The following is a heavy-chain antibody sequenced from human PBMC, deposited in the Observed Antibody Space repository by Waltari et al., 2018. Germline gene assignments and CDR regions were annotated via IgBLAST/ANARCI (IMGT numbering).Heavy chain of an antibody. V-gene: IGHV3-23*01. J-gene: IGHJ4*02. CDR2: ISSRGVDR. D-gene: IGHD3-16*01. CDR3: AKDLGSTSVPYYFDY. CDR1: GFTFTMFA. Sequence: EVQLLDSGGGLVQTGGSRRPSCAASGFTFTMFALSWVRRVPGRGLRWIAGISSRGVDRCYADSGKGRFTVSRDNSKNMLFLEMNNLRADDTGVYYCAKDLGSTSVPYYFDYWGQGTKVTVSS.